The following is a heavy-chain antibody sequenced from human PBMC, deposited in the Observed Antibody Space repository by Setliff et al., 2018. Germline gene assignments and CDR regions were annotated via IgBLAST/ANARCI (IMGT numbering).Heavy chain of an antibody. CDR2: ISPDSIHI. CDR1: GFTFRTFS. CDR3: ARSPANGGHDAFDI. V-gene: IGHV3-21*01. J-gene: IGHJ3*02. D-gene: IGHD6-25*01. Sequence: GESLKISCAASGFTFRTFSMHWVRKAPGKGLEWVSSISPDSIHIYYADSVKGRLTIPRDNAWDSLYLQMNSLGAEDTSVYYCARSPANGGHDAFDIWGRGTMVTVSS.